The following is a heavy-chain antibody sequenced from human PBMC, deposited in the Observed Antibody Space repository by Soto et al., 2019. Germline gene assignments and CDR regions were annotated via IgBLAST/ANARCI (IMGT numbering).Heavy chain of an antibody. Sequence: GGSLRLSCAASGFTFSSYSMNWVRQAPGKGLEWVSSISSSSSYIYYADSVKGRFTISRDNAKNSLYLQMNSLRAEDTAVYYCARDRGVTPTAYFQHWGQGTLVTVSS. CDR1: GFTFSSYS. CDR3: ARDRGVTPTAYFQH. CDR2: ISSSSSYI. J-gene: IGHJ1*01. D-gene: IGHD2-21*02. V-gene: IGHV3-21*01.